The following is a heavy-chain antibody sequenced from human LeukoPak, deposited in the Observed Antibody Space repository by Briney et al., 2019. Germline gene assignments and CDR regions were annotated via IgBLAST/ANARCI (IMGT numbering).Heavy chain of an antibody. V-gene: IGHV4-34*01. Sequence: SQTLSLTCAVYGGSFSGYYWSWIRQPPGKGLEWIGEINHSGSTNYNPSLKSRVTISVDTSKNQFSLKLSSVTAADTAVYYCARAANYGGNSPSVDFDYWGQGTLVTVSS. CDR1: GGSFSGYY. CDR2: INHSGST. D-gene: IGHD2-21*02. J-gene: IGHJ4*02. CDR3: ARAANYGGNSPSVDFDY.